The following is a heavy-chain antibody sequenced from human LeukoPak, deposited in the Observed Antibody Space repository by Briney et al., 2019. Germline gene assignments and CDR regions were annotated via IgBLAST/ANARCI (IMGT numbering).Heavy chain of an antibody. CDR2: ISAYNGNT. Sequence: ASVKVSCKASGYTFTSYGISWVRQAPGQRLEWMGWISAYNGNTNYAQKLQGRVTMTTDTSTSTAYMELRSLRSDDTAVYYCARGRRLVGATTGSYFDYWGQGTLVTVSS. V-gene: IGHV1-18*01. D-gene: IGHD1-26*01. CDR3: ARGRRLVGATTGSYFDY. CDR1: GYTFTSYG. J-gene: IGHJ4*02.